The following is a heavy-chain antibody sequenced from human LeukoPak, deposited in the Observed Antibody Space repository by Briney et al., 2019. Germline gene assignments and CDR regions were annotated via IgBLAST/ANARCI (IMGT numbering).Heavy chain of an antibody. V-gene: IGHV3-7*01. D-gene: IGHD2-15*01. CDR1: GFTFSSYW. CDR2: IKQDGSEK. CDR3: ARLLLTPYCYYGMDV. J-gene: IGHJ6*02. Sequence: GGSLRLSCAASGFTFSSYWMSWVRQAPGKGLEWVANIKQDGSEKYYVDSVKGRFTISRDNAKNSLYLQMNSLRAEDTAVYYCARLLLTPYCYYGMDVWGQGTTVTVSS.